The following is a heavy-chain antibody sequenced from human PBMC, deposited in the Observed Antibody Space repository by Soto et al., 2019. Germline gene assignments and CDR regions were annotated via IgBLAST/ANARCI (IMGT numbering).Heavy chain of an antibody. D-gene: IGHD3-22*01. CDR1: GFAFNNAW. Sequence: SGGSLRLSCVASGFAFNNAWMSWVRQAPGKGLEWVGRIKSKTDGGTTDYAALVKGRFTISRDDSKTTLYLQMNGLKTEDTAVYYCTTAENYYDSSSFDYWGQGTLVTVSS. CDR3: TTAENYYDSSSFDY. V-gene: IGHV3-15*01. CDR2: IKSKTDGGTT. J-gene: IGHJ4*02.